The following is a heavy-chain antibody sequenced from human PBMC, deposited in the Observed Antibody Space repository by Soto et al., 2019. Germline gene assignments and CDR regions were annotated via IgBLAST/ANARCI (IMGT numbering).Heavy chain of an antibody. J-gene: IGHJ4*02. Sequence: QVQLQESGPGLVKPSQTLSLTCTVSGGSISSGGYYWSWIRQHPGKGLEWIGYIYYSGSTYYNPSLTGRVTISVDTSKNQFSLKLSSVTAADTAVYYCARSPGVVPAAMDYWGQGTLVTVSS. CDR1: GGSISSGGYY. CDR2: IYYSGST. D-gene: IGHD2-2*01. CDR3: ARSPGVVPAAMDY. V-gene: IGHV4-31*03.